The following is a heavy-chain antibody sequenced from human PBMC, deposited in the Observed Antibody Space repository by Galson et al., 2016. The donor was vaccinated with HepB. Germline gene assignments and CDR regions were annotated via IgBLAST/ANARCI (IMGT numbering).Heavy chain of an antibody. CDR2: IHPNGGFT. J-gene: IGHJ6*02. CDR3: ALERDYCSDMNCYGIDV. Sequence: SVKVSCKGSGHSFTNYYMHWVRQAPGQGLEWMGIIHPNGGFTTYAQKFQGRVTVTRDTSPSTVYMELSSLRSEDTAVYYCALERDYCSDMNCYGIDVWGQGTTVIVSS. V-gene: IGHV1-46*01. D-gene: IGHD2-15*01. CDR1: GHSFTNYY.